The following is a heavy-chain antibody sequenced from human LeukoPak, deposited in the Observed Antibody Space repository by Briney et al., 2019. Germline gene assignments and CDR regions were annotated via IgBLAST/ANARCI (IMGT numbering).Heavy chain of an antibody. CDR2: IYTSGTA. CDR1: GGSISGHY. V-gene: IGHV4-4*07. Sequence: PSDTLSLTCTVSGGSISGHYWGWIRRPAGKGLEWIGRIYTSGTADYNSSLESRVTMSVDTSKNQFSLRLRSVTAADAAVYYCASYSFLLGSSYDFWGQGILVTVSS. CDR3: ASYSFLLGSSYDF. D-gene: IGHD3-10*01. J-gene: IGHJ4*02.